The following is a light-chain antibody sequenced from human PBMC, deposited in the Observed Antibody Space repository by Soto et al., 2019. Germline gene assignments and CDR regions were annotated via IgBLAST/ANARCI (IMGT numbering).Light chain of an antibody. V-gene: IGKV3-20*01. CDR1: QSVTNNY. CDR2: GAS. CDR3: QQFGSPSWPSWM. J-gene: IGKJ1*01. Sequence: EIVLTQSPGTLSLSPGERATLSCRASQSVTNNYLSWYQHKPRQAPRLLIYGASGRATGIPDRFSGTGSGTDFTLTICRLEPEAFAVYYCQQFGSPSWPSWMFGQGTKVEI.